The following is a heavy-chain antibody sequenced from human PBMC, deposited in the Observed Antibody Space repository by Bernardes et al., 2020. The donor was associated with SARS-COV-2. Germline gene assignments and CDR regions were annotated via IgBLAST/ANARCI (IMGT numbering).Heavy chain of an antibody. CDR1: GFTFSSYG. J-gene: IGHJ4*02. CDR3: ANGADVVVTAIQDFDY. CDR2: ISYDGSNK. D-gene: IGHD2-21*02. Sequence: GGSLRLSCAASGFTFSSYGMHWVRQAPGKGLEWVAVISYDGSNKYYADSVKGRFTISRDNSKNTLYLQMNSLRAEDTAVYYCANGADVVVTAIQDFDYWGQGTLVTVSS. V-gene: IGHV3-30*18.